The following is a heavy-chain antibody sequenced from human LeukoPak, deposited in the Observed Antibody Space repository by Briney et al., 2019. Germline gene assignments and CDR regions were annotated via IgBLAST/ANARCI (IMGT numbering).Heavy chain of an antibody. V-gene: IGHV3-9*01. CDR2: ISWNSGST. J-gene: IGHJ4*02. CDR3: ASRDQSCSGSRCYPIDY. Sequence: PGGSLRLSCAASGFIFDDYAIHWVRQAPGKGLEWVSGISWNSGSTEYADSVKGRFTISRDNAKNTLYLQMNSLRAEDTAVYYCASRDQSCSGSRCYPIDYWGQGTLVTVSS. CDR1: GFIFDDYA. D-gene: IGHD2-15*01.